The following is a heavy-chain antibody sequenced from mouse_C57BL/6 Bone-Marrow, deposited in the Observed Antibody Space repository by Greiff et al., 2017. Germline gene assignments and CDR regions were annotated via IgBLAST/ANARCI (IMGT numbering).Heavy chain of an antibody. D-gene: IGHD2-5*01. CDR1: GYTFTSYW. V-gene: IGHV1-69*01. Sequence: QVQLQQPGAELVMPGASVKLSCKASGYTFTSYWMHWVKQRPGQGLEWIGEIDPSDSYTNYNQKFKGKSTLTVDKSSSPAYMQLSSLTSEDSAVYYCARERSYYSNYDFDYWGQGTTLTVSS. CDR3: ARERSYYSNYDFDY. J-gene: IGHJ2*01. CDR2: IDPSDSYT.